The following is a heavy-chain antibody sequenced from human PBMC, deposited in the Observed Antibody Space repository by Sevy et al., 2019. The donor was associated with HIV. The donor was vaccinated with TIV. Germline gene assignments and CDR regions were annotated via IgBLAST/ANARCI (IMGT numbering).Heavy chain of an antibody. J-gene: IGHJ4*02. D-gene: IGHD3-16*01. Sequence: GGSLRLSCAASGFTFSDYRMHWVRQAPGKGLEWVAVISYDGRNNKNNEDSVKGRFTISRDNSKNTVYLQMNSLRAEDTAIYYCARDRGEILSSAFDYWGQGTLVTVSS. CDR3: ARDRGEILSSAFDY. CDR1: GFTFSDYR. CDR2: ISYDGRNNK. V-gene: IGHV3-30*04.